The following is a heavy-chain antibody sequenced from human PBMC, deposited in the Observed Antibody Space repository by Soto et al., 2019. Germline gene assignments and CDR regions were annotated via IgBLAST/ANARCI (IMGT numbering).Heavy chain of an antibody. Sequence: QVQLQESGPGLVKPSQTLSLTCTVSGGSISSGGYYWSWIRQHPGKGLEWIGYIYNSGSTYYNPSLKSRVTISVDTSKNQFSLKLSSVTAADTAVYYCARGSSEAVLRFLFDPWGQGTLVTVSS. CDR3: ARGSSEAVLRFLFDP. J-gene: IGHJ5*02. V-gene: IGHV4-31*03. D-gene: IGHD3-3*01. CDR1: GGSISSGGYY. CDR2: IYNSGST.